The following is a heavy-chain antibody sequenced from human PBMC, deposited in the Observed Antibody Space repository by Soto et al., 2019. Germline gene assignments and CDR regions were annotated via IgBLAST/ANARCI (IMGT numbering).Heavy chain of an antibody. V-gene: IGHV3-23*01. J-gene: IGHJ4*02. CDR1: GFTFSSYA. CDR2: ISGSGGST. D-gene: IGHD6-19*01. Sequence: EVQLLESGGGLVQPGGSLRLSCAASGFTFSSYAMSWVRQAPGKVLEWVSAISGSGGSTYYADSVKGRFTISRDNSKNTRYLQMNSLRAEDTAVYDCAKVGRGGWAAYYFDYWGQGTLVTVSS. CDR3: AKVGRGGWAAYYFDY.